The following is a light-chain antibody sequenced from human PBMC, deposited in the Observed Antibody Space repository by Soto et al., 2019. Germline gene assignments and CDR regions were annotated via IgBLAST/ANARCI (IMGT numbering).Light chain of an antibody. CDR3: AAWDDSLKGGV. CDR2: YNN. V-gene: IGLV1-44*01. J-gene: IGLJ2*01. CDR1: RSNIGSNP. Sequence: QSVLTQPPSASGTPGQRVTISCSGTRSNIGSNPVNWYQRLPGTAPKLLIYYNNQRPSGVPARFSGSKSDTSASLAITGLQSEDEADYYCAAWDDSLKGGVFGGGTKLTVL.